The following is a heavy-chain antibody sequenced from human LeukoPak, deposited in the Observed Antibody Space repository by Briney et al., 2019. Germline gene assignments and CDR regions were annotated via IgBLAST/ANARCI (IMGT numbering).Heavy chain of an antibody. V-gene: IGHV1-2*02. D-gene: IGHD5-12*01. CDR1: GYTFTSYG. CDR2: INPNSGGT. Sequence: ASVKVSCKASGYTFTSYGISWVRQAPGQGLEWMGWINPNSGGTNYAQNFQGRVTMTRDTSISTAYMELSRLRSDDTAVYYCAKDYDLRGFDYWGQGTLVTVSS. CDR3: AKDYDLRGFDY. J-gene: IGHJ4*02.